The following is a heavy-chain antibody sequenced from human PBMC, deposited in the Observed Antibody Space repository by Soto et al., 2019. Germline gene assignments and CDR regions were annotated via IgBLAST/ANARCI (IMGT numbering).Heavy chain of an antibody. D-gene: IGHD5-12*01. Sequence: ETLSLTCTVSGGSINSYYWSWIRQPPGKGLEWIGYIYYIGSTNYNPSLKSRVTISVDTSKNQFSLKLSSVTAADTAVYYCARSIVPTTIGYYGMDVWGQGTTVTVSS. CDR3: ARSIVPTTIGYYGMDV. CDR1: GGSINSYY. CDR2: IYYIGST. J-gene: IGHJ6*02. V-gene: IGHV4-59*08.